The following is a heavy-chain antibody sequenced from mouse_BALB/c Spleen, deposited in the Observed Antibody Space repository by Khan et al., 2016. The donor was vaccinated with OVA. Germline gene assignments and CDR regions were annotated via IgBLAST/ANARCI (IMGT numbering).Heavy chain of an antibody. J-gene: IGHJ1*01. CDR1: GYSITSDYA. CDR3: ARRAEIYYGYFDV. CDR2: ISYSGST. Sequence: QLEESGPGLVKPSQSLSLTCTVTGYSITSDYAWNWIRQFPGNKVEWMGYISYSGSTSYNPSLKSRISITRDTSKNQFFLQLNSVTTEDTATYYCARRAEIYYGYFDVWGAGTTVTVSS. V-gene: IGHV3-2*02. D-gene: IGHD2-1*01.